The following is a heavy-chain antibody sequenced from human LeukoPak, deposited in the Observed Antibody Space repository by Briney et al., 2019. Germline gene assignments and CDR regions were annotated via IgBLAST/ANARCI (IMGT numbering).Heavy chain of an antibody. D-gene: IGHD3-22*01. CDR2: ISAYNGNT. V-gene: IGHV1-18*01. CDR3: ARDPDSSGYYYGDAFDI. Sequence: ASVTVSCKASGYTFTSYGISWVRQAPGQGLEWMGWISAYNGNTNYAQKLQGRVTMTTDTSTSTAYMELRSLRSDDTAVYYCARDPDSSGYYYGDAFDIWGQGTMVTVSS. J-gene: IGHJ3*02. CDR1: GYTFTSYG.